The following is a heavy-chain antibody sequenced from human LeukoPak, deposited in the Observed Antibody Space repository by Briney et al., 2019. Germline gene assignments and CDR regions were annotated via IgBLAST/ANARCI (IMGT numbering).Heavy chain of an antibody. CDR1: GFTFNTYW. Sequence: GGSLRLSCAASGFTFNTYWMSWVRQAPGKGLEWVANINLDASNKYYADSVKGRFTISRDNSKNTLFLQMNSLRDDDTAVYYCVRGVGVSRFNYFDPWGQGTLVIVSS. CDR2: INLDASNK. J-gene: IGHJ5*02. CDR3: VRGVGVSRFNYFDP. D-gene: IGHD6-13*01. V-gene: IGHV3-7*02.